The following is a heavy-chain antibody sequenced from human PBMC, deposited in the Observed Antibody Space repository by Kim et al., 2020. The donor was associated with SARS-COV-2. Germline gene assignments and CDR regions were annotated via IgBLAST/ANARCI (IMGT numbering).Heavy chain of an antibody. J-gene: IGHJ5*02. Sequence: ASVKVSCKASGYTFTSYGISWVRQAPGQGLEWMGWISAYNGNTNYAQKLQGRVTMTTDTSTSTAYMELRSLRSDDTAVYYCARDRAREPHPRGAWFDPWGQGTLVTVSS. V-gene: IGHV1-18*01. CDR1: GYTFTSYG. CDR2: ISAYNGNT. CDR3: ARDRAREPHPRGAWFDP. D-gene: IGHD1-1*01.